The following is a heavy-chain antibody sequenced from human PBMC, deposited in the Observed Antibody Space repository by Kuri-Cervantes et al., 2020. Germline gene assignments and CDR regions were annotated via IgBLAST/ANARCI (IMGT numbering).Heavy chain of an antibody. Sequence: LSLTCAASGFDYSSYGMHWVRQAPGKGLEWVAVISYDGSNKYYADSVKGRFTISRDNSKNTLYLQMNSLRAEDTAVYYCARSLEYSSSSGWGQGTLVTVSS. J-gene: IGHJ4*02. D-gene: IGHD6-6*01. CDR3: ARSLEYSSSSG. CDR1: GFDYSSYG. V-gene: IGHV3-30*03. CDR2: ISYDGSNK.